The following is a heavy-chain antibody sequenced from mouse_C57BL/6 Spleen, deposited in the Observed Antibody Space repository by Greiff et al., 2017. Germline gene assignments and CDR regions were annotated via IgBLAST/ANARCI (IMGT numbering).Heavy chain of an antibody. CDR3: ARLVVPFDY. V-gene: IGHV1-26*01. D-gene: IGHD1-1*01. J-gene: IGHJ2*01. Sequence: EVQLQQSGPELVKTGASVKISCKASGYTFTDYYMNWVKQSHGKSLEWIGDINPNNGGTSYNQKFKGKATLTVDKSSSTAYMELRSLTSEDSAVYYCARLVVPFDYWGQGTTLTVSS. CDR1: GYTFTDYY. CDR2: INPNNGGT.